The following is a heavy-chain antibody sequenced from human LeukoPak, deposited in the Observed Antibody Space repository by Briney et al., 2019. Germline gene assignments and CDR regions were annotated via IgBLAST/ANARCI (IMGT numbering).Heavy chain of an antibody. CDR3: ARISYYGSGRNY. CDR2: IYYSGST. V-gene: IGHV4-39*07. J-gene: IGHJ4*02. CDR1: GGSISSSSYY. Sequence: SETLSLTCTVSGGSISSSSYYWGWIRQPPGKGLEWIGSIYYSGSTYYNPSLKSRVTISVDTSKNQFSLKLSSVTAADTAVYYCARISYYGSGRNYWGQGTLVTVSS. D-gene: IGHD3-10*01.